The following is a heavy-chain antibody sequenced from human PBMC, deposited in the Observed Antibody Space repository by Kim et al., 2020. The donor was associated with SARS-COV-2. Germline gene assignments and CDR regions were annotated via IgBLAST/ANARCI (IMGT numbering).Heavy chain of an antibody. CDR2: IKQDGSEK. CDR1: GFTFSSFW. J-gene: IGHJ5*02. Sequence: GGSLRLSCPASGFTFSSFWMTWVRQAPGKGLEWVANIKQDGSEKYYADSVKGRFTISRDNAKNSLHLQMNSLRVEDTAVYYCVRGRGWLDPWGQGTLVTV. CDR3: VRGRGWLDP. V-gene: IGHV3-7*01.